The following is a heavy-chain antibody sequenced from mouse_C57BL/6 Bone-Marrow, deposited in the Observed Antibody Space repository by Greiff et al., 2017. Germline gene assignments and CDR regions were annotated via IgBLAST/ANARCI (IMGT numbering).Heavy chain of an antibody. Sequence: QVQLQQSGAELVRPGTSVKMSCKASGYTFTNYWIGWAKQRPGHGLEWIGDIYPGGGYTNYNEKFKGKDTLTADKSSSTAYMQFSSLTSEDSAIYYCAREGGGNYWYFDVWGTGTTVTVSS. CDR3: AREGGGNYWYFDV. CDR2: IYPGGGYT. D-gene: IGHD1-1*02. V-gene: IGHV1-63*01. J-gene: IGHJ1*03. CDR1: GYTFTNYW.